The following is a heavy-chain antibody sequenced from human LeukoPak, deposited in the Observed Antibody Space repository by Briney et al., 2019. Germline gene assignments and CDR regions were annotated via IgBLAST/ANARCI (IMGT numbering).Heavy chain of an antibody. Sequence: GGSLRLSCAASGFTFSDYYMSWIRQAPGKGLEWVSYISSSGSTIYYADSVKGRFTISRDNAKNSLYLQMNSLRAEDTAVYYCARLARGDYDFWSGYLDGIDYWGQGTLVTVSS. CDR2: ISSSGSTI. J-gene: IGHJ4*02. CDR1: GFTFSDYY. CDR3: ARLARGDYDFWSGYLDGIDY. V-gene: IGHV3-11*04. D-gene: IGHD3-3*01.